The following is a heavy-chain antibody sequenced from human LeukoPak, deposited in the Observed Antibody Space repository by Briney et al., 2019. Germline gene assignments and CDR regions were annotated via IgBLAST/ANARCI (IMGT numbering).Heavy chain of an antibody. D-gene: IGHD3-22*01. CDR2: IYYSGST. CDR3: ASAYYYDSSGYYDY. J-gene: IGHJ4*02. Sequence: SETLSLTCTVSGDSISSGDYYWSWIRQSPGKGLEWIGYIYYSGSTYYNPSLKSRVTISVDRSKNQFSLKLSSVTAADTAVYYCASAYYYDSSGYYDYWGQGTLVTVSS. V-gene: IGHV4-30-4*01. CDR1: GDSISSGDYY.